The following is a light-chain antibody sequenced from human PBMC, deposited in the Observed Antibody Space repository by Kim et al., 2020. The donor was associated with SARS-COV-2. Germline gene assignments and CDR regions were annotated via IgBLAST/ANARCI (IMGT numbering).Light chain of an antibody. J-gene: IGKJ3*01. V-gene: IGKV1-39*01. CDR1: QSISNH. CDR3: QQTNVTPFT. CDR2: AAS. Sequence: DIQMTQSPSSLSASVGDRVTITCRTSQSISNHLNWYHQKPGRAPKLLIYAASTLQGGVPSRFSGSGSETDFTLTISSLQPEDFATYFCQQTNVTPFTFVPGTKVYIK.